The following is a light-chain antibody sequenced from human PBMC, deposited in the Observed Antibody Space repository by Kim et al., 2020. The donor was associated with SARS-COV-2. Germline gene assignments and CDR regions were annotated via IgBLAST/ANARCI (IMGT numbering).Light chain of an antibody. CDR3: GTWDSSLSAWV. V-gene: IGLV1-51*01. CDR1: SANIGSDY. Sequence: RIPISCYGGSANIGSDYVSWYQQLPGTAPKLLIYENNKRPSGIPDRFSGSKSGTSATLGITGLQTGDEADYYCGTWDSSLSAWVLGGGTKLTVL. CDR2: ENN. J-gene: IGLJ3*02.